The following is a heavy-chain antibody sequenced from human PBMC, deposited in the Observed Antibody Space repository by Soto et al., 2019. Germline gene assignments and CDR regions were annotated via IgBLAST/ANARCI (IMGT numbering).Heavy chain of an antibody. J-gene: IGHJ6*02. V-gene: IGHV3-21*01. CDR1: GFTFSSYS. CDR3: ARMVPPCYYYYGMDV. D-gene: IGHD6-13*01. Sequence: EVQLVESGGGLVKPGGSLRLSCAASGFTFSSYSMNWVRQAPGKGLEWVSSISSSSSYIYYADSVKGRFTISRDNAKNSLYLQMNSLRAEDTAVYYCARMVPPCYYYYGMDVWGQGTTVTVSS. CDR2: ISSSSSYI.